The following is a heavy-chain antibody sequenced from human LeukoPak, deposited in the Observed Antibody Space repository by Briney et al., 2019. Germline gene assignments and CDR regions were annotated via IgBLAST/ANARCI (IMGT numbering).Heavy chain of an antibody. CDR2: IYAGGTT. V-gene: IGHV4-39*01. D-gene: IGHD3-22*01. CDR3: ARLVVFDSIGYPFDY. J-gene: IGHJ4*02. Sequence: PSETLSLTCTVSGGSISTSSYYWGWVRQPPGKGRVWIGTIYAGGTTYYNPSLKRRVTISVDTSKNQFYLQLSSVTAADTAVYYCARLVVFDSIGYPFDYWGQGALVTVSS. CDR1: GGSISTSSYY.